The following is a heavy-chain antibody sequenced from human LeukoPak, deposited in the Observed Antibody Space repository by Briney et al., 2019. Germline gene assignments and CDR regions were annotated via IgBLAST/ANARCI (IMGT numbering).Heavy chain of an antibody. CDR1: GFTFSRYW. CDR2: IQNDGSST. J-gene: IGHJ6*02. D-gene: IGHD1-1*01. V-gene: IGHV3-74*01. CDR3: ARDLEVQDYYYYGMDV. Sequence: QSGGSLRLSCAASGFTFSRYWMHWVRQAPGKGLVWVSRIQNDGSSTRYADSVKGRFTISRDNAKNTLCLQMNSLRAEDTAVYYCARDLEVQDYYYYGMDVWGQGTTVTVSS.